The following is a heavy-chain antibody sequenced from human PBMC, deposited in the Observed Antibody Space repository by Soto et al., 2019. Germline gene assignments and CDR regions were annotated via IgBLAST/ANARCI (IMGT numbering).Heavy chain of an antibody. CDR1: GGSFTSNNW. J-gene: IGHJ4*02. Sequence: TSETLSLTCAASGGSFTSNNWWTWVRQPPGQGLEWIGEIYRTGSTNYNPSLKSRVTISLDKSENQFSLKVTSLTAADTAVYYCASRNPGTSVDYWGQGTLVTVSS. D-gene: IGHD1-7*01. CDR2: IYRTGST. V-gene: IGHV4-4*02. CDR3: ASRNPGTSVDY.